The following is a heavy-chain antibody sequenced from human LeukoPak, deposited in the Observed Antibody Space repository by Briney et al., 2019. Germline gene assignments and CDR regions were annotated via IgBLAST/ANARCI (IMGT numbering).Heavy chain of an antibody. J-gene: IGHJ5*02. CDR1: GFTFSSYW. D-gene: IGHD1-26*01. V-gene: IGHV3-74*01. Sequence: GGSLRLSCAASGFTFSSYWMHWVRQAPGKGLVWVSGINSDGGSTSYADSVKGRFTISRDNAKNTLYLQMNSLRAEDTAVYYCARVGGGYPWGQGNLVTVSS. CDR3: ARVGGGYP. CDR2: INSDGGST.